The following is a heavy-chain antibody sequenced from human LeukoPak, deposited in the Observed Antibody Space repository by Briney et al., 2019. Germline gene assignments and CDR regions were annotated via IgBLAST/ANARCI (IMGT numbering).Heavy chain of an antibody. J-gene: IGHJ4*02. Sequence: SETLSLTCTVSGGSISSYYWTWIRQPPGKRLEWIGYIHYSGGTNYNPSLKSRLKISIDTSQNQFSLKLTSVTAADTAIYYCARGGNETFAYWGQGTRSPSPQ. V-gene: IGHV4-59*08. CDR3: ARGGNETFAY. CDR1: GGSISSYY. CDR2: IHYSGGT. D-gene: IGHD1-1*01.